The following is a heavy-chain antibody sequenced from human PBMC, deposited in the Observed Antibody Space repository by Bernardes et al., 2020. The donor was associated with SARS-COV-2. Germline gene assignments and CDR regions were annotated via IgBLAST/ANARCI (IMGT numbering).Heavy chain of an antibody. CDR2: INADTGTP. CDR3: ARESGNEFDH. J-gene: IGHJ4*02. Sequence: ASVKVSCKASGYSFTDYAMIWVRQAPGQGLESMGWINADTGTPTYAQGFTGRFVFSLDTSASTSYLQISSLKTEDTAVYYCARESGNEFDHWGQGTLVTVSS. CDR1: GYSFTDYA. D-gene: IGHD1-1*01. V-gene: IGHV7-4-1*02.